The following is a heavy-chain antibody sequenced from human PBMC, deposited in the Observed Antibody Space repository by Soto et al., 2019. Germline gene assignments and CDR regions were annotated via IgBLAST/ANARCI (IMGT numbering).Heavy chain of an antibody. CDR3: ARQIYDSDTGPNFQYYFDS. V-gene: IGHV4-59*01. CDR2: IYYSGST. Sequence: SETLSLTCTVSGGSISYYYWSWIRQPPGKGLEWIGYIYYSGSTNYNPSLKSRVTISVDTSKNQFSLKLSSVTAADTAMYYCARQIYDSDTGPNFQYYFDSWGQGTPVTVSS. CDR1: GGSISYYY. D-gene: IGHD3-22*01. J-gene: IGHJ4*02.